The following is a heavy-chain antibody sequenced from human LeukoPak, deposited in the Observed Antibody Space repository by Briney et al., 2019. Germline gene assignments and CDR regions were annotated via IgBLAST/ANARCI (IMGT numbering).Heavy chain of an antibody. CDR1: GFTFSSYD. J-gene: IGHJ4*02. V-gene: IGHV3-13*04. CDR2: IGTSGDT. CDR3: SRVGSSGSPNYFDS. D-gene: IGHD6-19*01. Sequence: PGGSLRLSCAASGFTFSSYDMHWVRQATGKGLEWVSVIGTSGDTYYAGSVKGRFTISRENAKNSLYLQMNSLTAGDTAVYFCSRVGSSGSPNYFDSWGQGTLVTVSS.